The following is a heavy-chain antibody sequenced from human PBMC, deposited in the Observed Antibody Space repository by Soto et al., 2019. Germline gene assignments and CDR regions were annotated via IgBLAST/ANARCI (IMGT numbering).Heavy chain of an antibody. Sequence: SVKVSCKASGGTFSSYAISWVRQAPGQGLEWMGGIIPVFGTGIYAQKFQGRVTITADKSTNTAYMELSSLRSEDTAVYFCARVGGTGGYTYGLDYWGQGTLVTSPQ. CDR1: GGTFSSYA. V-gene: IGHV1-69*06. D-gene: IGHD5-18*01. J-gene: IGHJ4*02. CDR2: IIPVFGTG. CDR3: ARVGGTGGYTYGLDY.